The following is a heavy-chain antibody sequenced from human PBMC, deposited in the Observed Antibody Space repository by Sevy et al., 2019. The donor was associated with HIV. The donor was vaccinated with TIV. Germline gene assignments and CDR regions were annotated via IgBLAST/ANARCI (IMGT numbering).Heavy chain of an antibody. V-gene: IGHV3-15*07. J-gene: IGHJ4*02. Sequence: GGSLRLSCAASGVSFSNAWINWVRQAPGKGLEWVGRTKCRSVGGSTYYAASVSGRFTISVDDSKSTLFVHLQMNNLGTEDTAVYYCATDPARRSDTSSYDYICPDDYWGQGTLVTVSS. CDR2: TKCRSVGGST. CDR1: GVSFSNAW. D-gene: IGHD3-22*01. CDR3: ATDPARRSDTSSYDYICPDDY.